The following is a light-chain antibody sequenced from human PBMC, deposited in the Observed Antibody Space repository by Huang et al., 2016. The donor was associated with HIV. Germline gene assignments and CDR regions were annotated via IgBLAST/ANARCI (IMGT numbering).Light chain of an antibody. CDR2: AAS. V-gene: IGKV1-27*01. J-gene: IGKJ1*01. CDR3: QKYNSAPRT. Sequence: DIQMTPSPPSLSASVADRVTITCRASQDICNYLAWYQHKPGKVPQLLIYAASTLQPGVSARFSGSGSGANFTLTISSLQPEDVATYHCQKYNSAPRTFGQGTKVEIQ. CDR1: QDICNY.